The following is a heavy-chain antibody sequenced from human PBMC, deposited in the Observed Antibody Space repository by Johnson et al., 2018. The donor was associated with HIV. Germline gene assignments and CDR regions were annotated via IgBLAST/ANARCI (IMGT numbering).Heavy chain of an antibody. J-gene: IGHJ3*02. V-gene: IGHV3-30*16. Sequence: QVQLVESGGGVVQPGRSLRLSCAASRFTFSSYAMHWVRQAPGKGLEWVAVISYDGSKRYYADSVRGRFTISRDNSKNTLYLQVNGLRVEDTAVYYCAKDRAPVYSSSSTPFDALDIWGQGTVVSVSS. CDR2: ISYDGSKR. CDR1: RFTFSSYA. CDR3: AKDRAPVYSSSSTPFDALDI. D-gene: IGHD6-6*01.